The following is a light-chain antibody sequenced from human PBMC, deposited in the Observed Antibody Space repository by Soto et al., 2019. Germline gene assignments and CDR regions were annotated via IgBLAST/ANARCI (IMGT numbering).Light chain of an antibody. CDR1: QSISNY. CDR2: EAT. V-gene: IGKV1-33*01. J-gene: IGKJ5*01. Sequence: DTQMTQSPSSLSASVGDRVTISCRASQSISNYLNWYQQKSGKAHTLLIHEATNLEAGVPSRFTGSRSGTEFTLTISSLQPEDIATYYCQQYHDLVFTFGQGTRLDIK. CDR3: QQYHDLVFT.